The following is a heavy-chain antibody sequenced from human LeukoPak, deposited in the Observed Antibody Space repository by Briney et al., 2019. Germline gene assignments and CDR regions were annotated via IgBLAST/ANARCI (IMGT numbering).Heavy chain of an antibody. Sequence: ASVKVSCKASGYTFSIYGFSWVRQAPGQGLEWMGWISAYNGNTNYAQKFQGRVTMTTDTSASTAHMELRSLRSDDTAIYYCARGGGGNSDFLTTYTGASLSFDYWGQGALVTVSS. CDR2: ISAYNGNT. J-gene: IGHJ4*02. D-gene: IGHD3-9*01. V-gene: IGHV1-18*01. CDR3: ARGGGGNSDFLTTYTGASLSFDY. CDR1: GYTFSIYG.